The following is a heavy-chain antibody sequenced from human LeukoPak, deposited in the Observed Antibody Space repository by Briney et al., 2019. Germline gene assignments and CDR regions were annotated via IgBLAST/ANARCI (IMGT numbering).Heavy chain of an antibody. CDR1: GDSVSSNSAT. Sequence: SQTLSLTCAISGDSVSSNSATWNWIRQSPSRGLEWLGRTYYRSKWYNDYAVSMKSRITINPDTSKDQFSLQLNSVTPEDTAVYYRARDAGSGWSSFDYWGQGTLVTVSS. CDR2: TYYRSKWYN. V-gene: IGHV6-1*01. D-gene: IGHD6-19*01. CDR3: ARDAGSGWSSFDY. J-gene: IGHJ4*02.